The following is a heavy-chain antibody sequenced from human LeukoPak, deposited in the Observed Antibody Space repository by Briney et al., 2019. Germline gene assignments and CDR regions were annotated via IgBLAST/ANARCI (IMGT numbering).Heavy chain of an antibody. J-gene: IGHJ5*02. CDR3: ARGGSYYYGSGSYYSS. V-gene: IGHV1-8*01. Sequence: RASVKVSCKASGYTFTSYDINWVRQATGQGLEWMGWMNPNSGNTGYAQKFQGRVTMTRNTSISTAHMELSSLRSEDTAVYYCARGGSYYYGSGSYYSSWGQGTLVTVSS. CDR2: MNPNSGNT. D-gene: IGHD3-10*01. CDR1: GYTFTSYD.